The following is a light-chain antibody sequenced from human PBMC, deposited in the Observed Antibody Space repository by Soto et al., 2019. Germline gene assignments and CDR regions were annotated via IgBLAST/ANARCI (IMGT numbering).Light chain of an antibody. CDR2: GAS. Sequence: EIVLTQSPGTLSLSPGERATLSCRASQSVSSTYLGWYRQKPGKAPRLLISGASNRATGIPDRFSGSGSGTDFTLTISRLAPEDFAVYYCQQFGTIPFTFGPGTKVDV. V-gene: IGKV3-20*01. J-gene: IGKJ3*01. CDR3: QQFGTIPFT. CDR1: QSVSSTY.